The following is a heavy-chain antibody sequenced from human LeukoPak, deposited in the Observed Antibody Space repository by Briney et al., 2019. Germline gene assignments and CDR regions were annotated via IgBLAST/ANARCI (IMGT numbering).Heavy chain of an antibody. CDR3: AGGRSSDY. CDR1: GGSFSGYY. V-gene: IGHV4-34*01. D-gene: IGHD6-6*01. Sequence: PSETLSLTCAVYGGSFSGYYWSWIRQPPGKGLEWIGEINHSGSTNYNPSLKSRVTISVDTSKNQFSLKLSSVTAADTAVCYCAGGRSSDYWGQGTLVTVSS. CDR2: INHSGST. J-gene: IGHJ4*02.